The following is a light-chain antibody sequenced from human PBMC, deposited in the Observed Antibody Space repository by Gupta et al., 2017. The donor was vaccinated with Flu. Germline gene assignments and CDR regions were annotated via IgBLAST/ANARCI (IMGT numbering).Light chain of an antibody. CDR2: GAS. Sequence: GERATRSCRASESVSNNLVWFQQKHGQAPRLLSFGASFRVTGVPDRFSGSGSGTEFTLTISGLQSEDFAVYYCQQYHNGPRTFGQGTRVDIK. CDR1: ESVSNN. V-gene: IGKV3-15*01. CDR3: QQYHNGPRT. J-gene: IGKJ1*01.